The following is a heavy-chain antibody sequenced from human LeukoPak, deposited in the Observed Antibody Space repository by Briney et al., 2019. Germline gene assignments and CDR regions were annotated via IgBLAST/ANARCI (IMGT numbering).Heavy chain of an antibody. CDR2: ISSSSSYI. J-gene: IGHJ3*02. CDR3: ATYKIGAMVTISWNDAFDI. CDR1: GFTFSSYS. D-gene: IGHD5-18*01. V-gene: IGHV3-21*06. Sequence: GGSLRLSCAASGFTFSSYSMNWVRQAPGKGLEWVSSISSSSSYIYYADSVKGRFTISRDNAKNSLYLQMNSLRAEDTAVYYCATYKIGAMVTISWNDAFDIWGQGTMVTVSS.